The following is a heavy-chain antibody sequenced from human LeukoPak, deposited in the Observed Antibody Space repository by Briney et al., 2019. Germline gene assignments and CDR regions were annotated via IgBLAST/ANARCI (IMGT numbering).Heavy chain of an antibody. CDR3: AKLYDSSAYYYMDV. CDR1: GITVSSHY. J-gene: IGHJ6*03. Sequence: GGSLRLSCAASGITVSSHYMTWVRQAPGKGLEWVSVISGSGTKTYYNDSVKGRFTISRDNSNNTLYLQMNSLRAEDTAVYYCAKLYDSSAYYYMDVWGKGTTVTVSS. V-gene: IGHV3-23*01. D-gene: IGHD3-22*01. CDR2: ISGSGTKT.